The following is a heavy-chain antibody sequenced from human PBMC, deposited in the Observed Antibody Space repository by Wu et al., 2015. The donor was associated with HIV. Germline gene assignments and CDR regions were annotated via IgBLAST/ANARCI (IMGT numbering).Heavy chain of an antibody. Sequence: QVQLLQSGAEVRPPGASVKVSCKASGYTFTAYDMHWVRQAPGQGLEWMGRVNPNNGATKVAEKFRGRVSMTTDTSITTAYMGIHGLTSDDTAVYFCARDRGDHFYYYAMDTWGRGTTVSVSS. V-gene: IGHV1-2*02. CDR1: GYTFTAYD. J-gene: IGHJ6*02. D-gene: IGHD3-10*01. CDR2: VNPNNGAT. CDR3: ARDRGDHFYYYAMDT.